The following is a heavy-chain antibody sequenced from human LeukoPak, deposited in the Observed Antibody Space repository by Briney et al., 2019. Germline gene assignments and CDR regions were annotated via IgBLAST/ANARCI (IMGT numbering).Heavy chain of an antibody. J-gene: IGHJ4*02. V-gene: IGHV3-30*03. D-gene: IGHD2-15*01. CDR3: ADHFPYCSRGSCSYFDH. Sequence: PGGSLRLSCAASGFIFSSYGMHWVRQAPGKGLEWVAVISYDGSNEYYADSVKGRFTVSRDNPKNTLSLQMNSLRGEDTAIYYCADHFPYCSRGSCSYFDHWGQGTLVTVSS. CDR2: ISYDGSNE. CDR1: GFIFSSYG.